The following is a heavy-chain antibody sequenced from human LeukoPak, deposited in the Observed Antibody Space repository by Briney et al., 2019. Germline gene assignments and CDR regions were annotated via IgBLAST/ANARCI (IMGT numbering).Heavy chain of an antibody. D-gene: IGHD6-6*01. CDR1: GFTVSSNY. V-gene: IGHV3-66*02. CDR2: IYSGGST. J-gene: IGHJ4*02. Sequence: GGSLRLSCAASGFTVSSNYMSWVRQAPGKGLEWVSVIYSGGSTYYADSVKGRFTISRDNSKNTLYLQMNSLRAEDTAVYYCARERRWDSSSPLDYWGQGTLVTVSS. CDR3: ARERRWDSSSPLDY.